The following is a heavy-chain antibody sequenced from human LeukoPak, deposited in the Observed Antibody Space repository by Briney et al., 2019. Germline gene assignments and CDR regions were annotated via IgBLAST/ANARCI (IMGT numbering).Heavy chain of an antibody. CDR1: GFTFSSYD. Sequence: PGGSLRLSCSASGFTFSSYDMYWVRQAPGKGLEYVSGISSNGGSTYYADSVKGRFTISRDNSKNTLYLQMSSLRAEDTAVYYCVKITSSSGGDYWGQGTLVTVSS. D-gene: IGHD6-19*01. V-gene: IGHV3-64D*09. CDR2: ISSNGGST. CDR3: VKITSSSGGDY. J-gene: IGHJ4*02.